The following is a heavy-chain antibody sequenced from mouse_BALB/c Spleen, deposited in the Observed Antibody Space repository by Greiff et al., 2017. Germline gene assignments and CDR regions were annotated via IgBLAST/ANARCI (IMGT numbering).Heavy chain of an antibody. CDR2: ISDGGSYT. V-gene: IGHV5-4*02. CDR1: GFTFSDYY. Sequence: EVKLVESGGGLVKPGGSLKLSCAASGFTFSDYYMYWVRQTPEKRLEWVATISDGGSYTYYPDSVKGRFTISRDNAKNNLYLQMSSLKSEDTAMYYCARGNYDYPFAYWGQGTLVTVSA. CDR3: ARGNYDYPFAY. D-gene: IGHD2-4*01. J-gene: IGHJ3*01.